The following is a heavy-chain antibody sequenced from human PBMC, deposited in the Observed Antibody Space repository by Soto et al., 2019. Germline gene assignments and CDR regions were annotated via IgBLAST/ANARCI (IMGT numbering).Heavy chain of an antibody. V-gene: IGHV3-23*01. D-gene: IGHD6-6*01. CDR2: ISGSGGST. J-gene: IGHJ4*02. Sequence: GGSPRLACAASGFTFSSYAMSWVRQAPGKGLEWVSAISGSGGSTYYADSVKGRFTISRDNSKNTLYLQMNSLRAEDTAVYYCAKSLSIAAPLAFLPFDYWGQGTLVTVSS. CDR3: AKSLSIAAPLAFLPFDY. CDR1: GFTFSSYA.